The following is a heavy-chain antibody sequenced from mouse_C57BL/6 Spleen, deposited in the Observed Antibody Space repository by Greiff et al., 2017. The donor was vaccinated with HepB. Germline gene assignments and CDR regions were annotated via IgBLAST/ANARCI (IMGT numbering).Heavy chain of an antibody. CDR2: IYPGNSDT. D-gene: IGHD2-4*01. V-gene: IGHV1-5*01. J-gene: IGHJ4*01. Sequence: VQLQQSGTVLARPGASVKMSCKTSGYTFTSYWMHWVKQRPGQGLEWIGAIYPGNSDTSYNQKFKGKAKLTAVTSASTAYMELSSLTNEDSAVYYCTIYYDYDAYAMDYWGQGTSVTVSS. CDR3: TIYYDYDAYAMDY. CDR1: GYTFTSYW.